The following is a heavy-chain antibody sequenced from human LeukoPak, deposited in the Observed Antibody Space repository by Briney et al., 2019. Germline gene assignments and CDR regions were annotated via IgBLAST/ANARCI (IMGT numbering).Heavy chain of an antibody. Sequence: SETLSLTCTVSGDSISSTNYYWSWIRQPPGKGLEWIGEINHSGSTNYNPSLKSRVTISVDTSKNQFSLKLSSVTAADTAVYYCARHRRMVRGVHFDYWGQGTLVTVSS. V-gene: IGHV4-39*01. D-gene: IGHD3-10*01. CDR2: INHSGST. CDR1: GDSISSTNYY. CDR3: ARHRRMVRGVHFDY. J-gene: IGHJ4*02.